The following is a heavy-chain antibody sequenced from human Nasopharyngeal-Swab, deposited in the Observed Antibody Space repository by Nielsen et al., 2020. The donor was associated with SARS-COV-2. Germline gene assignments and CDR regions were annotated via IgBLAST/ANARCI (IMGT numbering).Heavy chain of an antibody. CDR3: ARGYGDYYDSIEFDY. D-gene: IGHD3-22*01. Sequence: ASVKVSCKASGGTFSSYAISWVRQAPGQGLEWMGWMNPNSGNTGYAQKFQGRVTMTRNTSISTAYMELSSLRSEDTAVYYCARGYGDYYDSIEFDYWGQGTLVTVSS. CDR2: MNPNSGNT. J-gene: IGHJ4*02. V-gene: IGHV1-8*02. CDR1: GGTFSSYA.